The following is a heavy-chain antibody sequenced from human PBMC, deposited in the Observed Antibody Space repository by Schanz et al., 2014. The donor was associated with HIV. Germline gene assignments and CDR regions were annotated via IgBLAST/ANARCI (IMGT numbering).Heavy chain of an antibody. CDR1: GFTFRDSV. J-gene: IGHJ4*02. CDR3: AAGLIRYFFDY. CDR2: ISSTSTYR. Sequence: EVHLVESGGGMVQPGGSLRLSCAASGFTFRDSVVSWVRQAPGKGLEWIASISSTSTYRFYAGSVKGRFTISRDDSKNTLYLQMNSLRAEDTAMYYCAAGLIRYFFDYWGQGTLVTVSS. V-gene: IGHV3-23*04. D-gene: IGHD2-21*01.